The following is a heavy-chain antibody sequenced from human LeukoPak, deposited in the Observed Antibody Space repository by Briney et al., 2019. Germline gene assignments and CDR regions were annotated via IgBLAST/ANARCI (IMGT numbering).Heavy chain of an antibody. CDR2: INPSGGST. D-gene: IGHD1-26*01. J-gene: IGHJ4*02. CDR1: GYTFTRYY. CDR3: AREGIVGATALDY. V-gene: IGHV1-46*01. Sequence: ASVKVSCKASGYTFTRYYMYWVRQAPGQGLEWMGIINPSGGSTRYAQKFQGRVTMTRDTSTSTVYMELSRLRSEDTAVYYCAREGIVGATALDYWGQGTLVTVSS.